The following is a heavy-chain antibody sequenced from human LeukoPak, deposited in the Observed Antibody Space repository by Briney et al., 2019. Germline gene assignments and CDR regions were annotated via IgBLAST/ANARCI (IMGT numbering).Heavy chain of an antibody. V-gene: IGHV1-18*01. CDR2: ISAYNGNT. D-gene: IGHD5-18*01. Sequence: VASVKVSCTASGYTFTSYGISWVRQAPGQGLEWMGWISAYNGNTNYAQKLQGRVTMTTDTSTSTAYMELRSLRSEDTAVYYCATRGYSYGPLDYWGQGTLVTVSS. CDR3: ATRGYSYGPLDY. CDR1: GYTFTSYG. J-gene: IGHJ4*02.